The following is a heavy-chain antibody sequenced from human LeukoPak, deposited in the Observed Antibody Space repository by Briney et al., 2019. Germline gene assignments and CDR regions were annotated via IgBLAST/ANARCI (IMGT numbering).Heavy chain of an antibody. Sequence: GGSLRLSCAASGFTFSDYYMSWIRQAPGKGLEWVANIKQDGSEKYYVDSVKGRFTISRDNAKNSLYLQMNSLRAEDTAVYYCARRWYSSGWYGAFDIWGQGTMVTDSS. V-gene: IGHV3-7*03. J-gene: IGHJ3*02. CDR3: ARRWYSSGWYGAFDI. CDR2: IKQDGSEK. D-gene: IGHD6-19*01. CDR1: GFTFSDYY.